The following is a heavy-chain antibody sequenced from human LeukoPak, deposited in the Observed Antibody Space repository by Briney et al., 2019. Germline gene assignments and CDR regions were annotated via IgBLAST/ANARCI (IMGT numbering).Heavy chain of an antibody. CDR2: FDPEDGET. Sequence: ASVKVSCKVSGYTLTELSMHWVRQAPGKGLEWMGGFDPEDGETIYAQKFQGRVTMTEDTSTDTAYMELSSLRSEDTAAYYCATIGYCTNGVCPDYWGQGTLVTVSS. CDR3: ATIGYCTNGVCPDY. D-gene: IGHD2-8*01. CDR1: GYTLTELS. J-gene: IGHJ4*02. V-gene: IGHV1-24*01.